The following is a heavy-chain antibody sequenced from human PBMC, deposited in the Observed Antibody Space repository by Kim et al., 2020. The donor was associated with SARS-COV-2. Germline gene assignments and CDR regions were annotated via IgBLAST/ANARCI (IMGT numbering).Heavy chain of an antibody. V-gene: IGHV4-59*08. D-gene: IGHD3-10*01. CDR3: AGTDLLEHGSDWFDP. J-gene: IGHJ5*02. Sequence: SETLSLTCTVSGGSISSYYWSWIRQPPGKGLEWIGYIYYSGSTNYNPSLKSRVTISVDTSKNQFSLKLSSVTAADTAVYYCAGTDLLEHGSDWFDPLGQGTLVTVSS. CDR1: GGSISSYY. CDR2: IYYSGST.